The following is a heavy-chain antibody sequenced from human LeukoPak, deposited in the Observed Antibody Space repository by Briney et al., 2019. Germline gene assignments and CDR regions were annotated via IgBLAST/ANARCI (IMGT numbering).Heavy chain of an antibody. Sequence: SETLSLTCTVSGGSISSSSYYWGWIRQPPGKGLEWIGSIYYSGSTYYNPSLKSRVTISVDTSKNQFSLKLSSVTAADTAVYYCARQGIAVAGIVFDYWGQGTLVTVSS. D-gene: IGHD6-19*01. CDR3: ARQGIAVAGIVFDY. CDR2: IYYSGST. CDR1: GGSISSSSYY. V-gene: IGHV4-39*01. J-gene: IGHJ4*02.